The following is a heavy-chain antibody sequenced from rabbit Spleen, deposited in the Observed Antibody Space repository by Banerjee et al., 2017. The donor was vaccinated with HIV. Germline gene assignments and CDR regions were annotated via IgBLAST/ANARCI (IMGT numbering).Heavy chain of an antibody. CDR1: GVSFSSSSY. Sequence: QSLEESGGDLGKPGASLTLTCTASGVSFSSSSYMCWVRQAPGKGLEWIACIDAGSSGFTYFASWAKGRFTCSKTSSTTATLQMTRLTVADTATYFCARDSSSSFSSYGMDLWGPGTLVTVS. J-gene: IGHJ6*01. V-gene: IGHV1S40*01. CDR2: IDAGSSGFT. CDR3: ARDSSSSFSSYGMDL. D-gene: IGHD1-1*01.